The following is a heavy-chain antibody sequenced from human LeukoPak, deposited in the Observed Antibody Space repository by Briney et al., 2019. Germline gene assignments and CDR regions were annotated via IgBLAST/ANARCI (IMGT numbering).Heavy chain of an antibody. CDR3: AKPHLCSSTSCYAVTYYFDY. CDR1: GFTFSSYG. J-gene: IGHJ4*02. Sequence: GGSLRLSCAASGFTFSSYGMHWVRQAPGKGLEWVAVISYDGSNKYYADSVKGRFTISRDNSKNTLYLQMNSLRAEDTAVYYCAKPHLCSSTSCYAVTYYFDYWGQGTLVTVSS. CDR2: ISYDGSNK. V-gene: IGHV3-30*18. D-gene: IGHD2-2*01.